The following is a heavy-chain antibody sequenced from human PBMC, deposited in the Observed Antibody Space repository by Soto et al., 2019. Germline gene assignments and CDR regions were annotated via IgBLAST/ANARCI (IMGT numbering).Heavy chain of an antibody. J-gene: IGHJ6*02. CDR2: MNPNSGNT. D-gene: IGHD6-13*01. Sequence: ASVKVSCKASGYTFTSYDINWVRQATGQGLEWMGWMNPNSGNTGYAQKFQGRVTMTRNTSISTAYMELSSLRSEDTAVYYCARGIAAALYYYYYGMDVWGQGTKVTVSS. V-gene: IGHV1-8*01. CDR1: GYTFTSYD. CDR3: ARGIAAALYYYYYGMDV.